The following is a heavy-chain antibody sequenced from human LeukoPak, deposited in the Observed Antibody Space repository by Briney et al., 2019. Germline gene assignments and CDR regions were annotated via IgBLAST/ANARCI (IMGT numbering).Heavy chain of an antibody. CDR3: ARGKSRGSHIDY. J-gene: IGHJ4*02. CDR2: IYHSGST. V-gene: IGHV4-38-2*02. D-gene: IGHD1-26*01. CDR1: GYSISSGYY. Sequence: SETLSLTCTVSGYSISSGYYWGWIRQPPGKGLEWIGSIYHSGSTYYNPFLKSRVTISVDTSKNQFSLKLRSVTAAGTAVYYCARGKSRGSHIDYWGQGTLVTVSS.